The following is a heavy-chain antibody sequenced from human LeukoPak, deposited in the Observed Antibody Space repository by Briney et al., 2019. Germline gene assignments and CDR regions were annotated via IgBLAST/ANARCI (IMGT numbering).Heavy chain of an antibody. Sequence: GGSLRLSCAASGFTLDDYAMHWVRQAPGKGLEWVSGISWNSGSIGYADSVKGRFTISRDNAKNSLYLQMNSLRAEDTALYYCAKERTMVRGVLDVWGQGTTVTVSS. D-gene: IGHD3-10*01. CDR1: GFTLDDYA. CDR3: AKERTMVRGVLDV. CDR2: ISWNSGSI. J-gene: IGHJ6*02. V-gene: IGHV3-9*01.